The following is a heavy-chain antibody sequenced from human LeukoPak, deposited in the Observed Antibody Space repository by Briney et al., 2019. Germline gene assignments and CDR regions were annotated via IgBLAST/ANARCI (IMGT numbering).Heavy chain of an antibody. CDR2: ISYDGSNK. V-gene: IGHV3-30*01. Sequence: GGSLRLSCSASGFTFSSYAMHWVRQAPGKGLEWLAVISYDGSNKYYADSVKGRFTISRENSKNTLYLQMNSLRAEDTAVYYCARSIAVAGEIDYWGQGTLVTVSS. J-gene: IGHJ4*02. CDR1: GFTFSSYA. CDR3: ARSIAVAGEIDY. D-gene: IGHD6-13*01.